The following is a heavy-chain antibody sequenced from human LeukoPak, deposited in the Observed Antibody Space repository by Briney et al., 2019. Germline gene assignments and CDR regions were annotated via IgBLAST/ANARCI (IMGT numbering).Heavy chain of an antibody. CDR3: ARERAYSSGWYSGIYYYYMDV. CDR2: ISAYNGKT. V-gene: IGHV1-18*01. CDR1: GYTFTSYG. J-gene: IGHJ6*03. D-gene: IGHD6-19*01. Sequence: ASVKVSCKASGYTFTSYGISWVRQAPGQGLEWMGWISAYNGKTNYAQKLQGRVTMTTDTSTSTAYMELRSLRSDDTAVYYCARERAYSSGWYSGIYYYYMDVWGKGTTVTVSS.